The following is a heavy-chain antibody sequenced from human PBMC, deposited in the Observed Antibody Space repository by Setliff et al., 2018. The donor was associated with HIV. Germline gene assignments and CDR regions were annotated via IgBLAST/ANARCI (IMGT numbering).Heavy chain of an antibody. J-gene: IGHJ6*03. CDR2: INYGGTI. V-gene: IGHV4-34*01. Sequence: PSETLSLTCSVSDGSLSGYFWTWIRQSPGKGLEWIGEINYGGTINYNPSLRSRVTISIDTSKNQFFLKLTSVTAADSARYFCARGRDSSTWYFSHFYYYYYMDVWSRGTTVTVSS. CDR1: DGSLSGYF. CDR3: ARGRDSSTWYFSHFYYYYYMDV. D-gene: IGHD2-2*01.